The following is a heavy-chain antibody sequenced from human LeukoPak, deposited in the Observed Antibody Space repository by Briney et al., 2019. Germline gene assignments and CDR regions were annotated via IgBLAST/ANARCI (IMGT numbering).Heavy chain of an antibody. CDR2: ISGDGGST. CDR3: AKENWELGAFDI. CDR1: GFTFDDYA. D-gene: IGHD1-26*01. Sequence: PGGSLGLSCAASGFTFDDYAMHWVRQAPGKGLEWVSLISGDGGSTYYADSVKGQFTISRDNSKNSLYLQMNSLRTEDTALYYCAKENWELGAFDIWGQGTMVTVSS. V-gene: IGHV3-43*02. J-gene: IGHJ3*02.